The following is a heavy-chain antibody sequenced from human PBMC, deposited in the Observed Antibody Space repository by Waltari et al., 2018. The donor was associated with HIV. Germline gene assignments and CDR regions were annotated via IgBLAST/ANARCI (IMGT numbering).Heavy chain of an antibody. CDR2: IKQDGSEK. CDR3: ASPSIRAGMDV. D-gene: IGHD2-2*02. Sequence: EVQLVESGGGLVQPGGSLRLSCAASGFTFSNFWMSWVRQAPGKGVDLLDNIKQDGSEKYYVDSVKGRFTISRDNAKNSLYLQMNSLRAEDTAVYYCASPSIRAGMDVWGQGTTVTVSS. CDR1: GFTFSNFW. J-gene: IGHJ6*02. V-gene: IGHV3-7*01.